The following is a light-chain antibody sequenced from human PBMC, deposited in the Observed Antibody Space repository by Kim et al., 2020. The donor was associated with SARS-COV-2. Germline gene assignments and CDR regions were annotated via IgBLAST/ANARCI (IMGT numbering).Light chain of an antibody. CDR1: SSNIGSNT. V-gene: IGLV1-44*01. Sequence: ELTQPPSASGTPGQRLTISCSGSSSNIGSNTVNWYQQLPGTAPKLLIYSNNQRPSGVPDRFSGSKSGTSASLAISGLQSEDEADYYCAAWDDSLNGWVFGGGTQLAVL. CDR2: SNN. J-gene: IGLJ3*02. CDR3: AAWDDSLNGWV.